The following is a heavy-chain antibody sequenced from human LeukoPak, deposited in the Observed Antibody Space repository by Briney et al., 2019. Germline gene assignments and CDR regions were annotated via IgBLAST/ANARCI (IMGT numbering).Heavy chain of an antibody. J-gene: IGHJ5*02. CDR3: ARDNSVEDTAWWFDP. CDR2: INPNNGGT. Sequence: VASVKVSCKASGYTFTGYYMHWVRQAPGQGLEWMGWINPNNGGTNYAQKFQGRVTMTRDTSISTAYMELSSLRSEDTAVYYCARDNSVEDTAWWFDPWGQGTLVTVSS. V-gene: IGHV1-2*02. D-gene: IGHD4-23*01. CDR1: GYTFTGYY.